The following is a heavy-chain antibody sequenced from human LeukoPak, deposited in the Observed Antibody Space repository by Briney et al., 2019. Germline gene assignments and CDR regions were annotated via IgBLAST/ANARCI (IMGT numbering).Heavy chain of an antibody. D-gene: IGHD2-15*01. Sequence: PSETLSLTCTISGGSISSSSYYWGWIRQPPGKGLEWIGSTYYSGSTYYNPSLKSRVTISVDTSKNQFSLKLSSVTAADTAVYYCARARCSGGSCSFDYWGQGTLVTVSS. CDR3: ARARCSGGSCSFDY. J-gene: IGHJ4*02. CDR2: TYYSGST. V-gene: IGHV4-39*07. CDR1: GGSISSSSYY.